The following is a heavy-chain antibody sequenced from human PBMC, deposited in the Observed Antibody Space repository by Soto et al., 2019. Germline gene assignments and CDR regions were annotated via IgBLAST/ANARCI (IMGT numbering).Heavy chain of an antibody. V-gene: IGHV1-69*02. Sequence: SVKVSCKASGGTFSSYTISWVRQAPGQGLEWMGRIIPILGIANYAQKFQGRVTITADKSTSTAYMELSSLRSEDTAVYYCASIYGSGSYFILWGQGTLVTVSS. D-gene: IGHD3-10*01. CDR3: ASIYGSGSYFIL. CDR1: GGTFSSYT. J-gene: IGHJ4*02. CDR2: IIPILGIA.